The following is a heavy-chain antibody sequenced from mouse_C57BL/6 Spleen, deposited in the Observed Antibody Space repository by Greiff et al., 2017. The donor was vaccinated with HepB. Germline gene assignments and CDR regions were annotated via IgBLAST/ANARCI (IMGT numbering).Heavy chain of an antibody. CDR2: INPGSGGT. J-gene: IGHJ2*01. D-gene: IGHD1-1*01. Sequence: VQLQQSGAELVRPGTSVKVSCKASGYAFTNYLIEWVKQRPGQGLEWIGVINPGSGGTNYNEKFKGKATLTADKSSSTAYMQLSSLTSEDSAVYFCARSGRSPYYYGSSYNYWGQGTTLTVSS. V-gene: IGHV1-54*01. CDR3: ARSGRSPYYYGSSYNY. CDR1: GYAFTNYL.